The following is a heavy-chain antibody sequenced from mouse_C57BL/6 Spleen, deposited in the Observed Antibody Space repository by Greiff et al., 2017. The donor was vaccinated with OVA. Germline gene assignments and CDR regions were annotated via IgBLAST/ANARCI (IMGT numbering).Heavy chain of an antibody. V-gene: IGHV2-5*01. CDR1: GFSLTSYG. J-gene: IGHJ4*01. CDR2: IWRGGST. Sequence: QVQLKESGPGLVQPSQSLSITCTVSGFSLTSYGVHWVRQSPGKGLEWLGVIWRGGSTDYNAAFMSRLSITKDNSKSQVFFKMNSLQADDTAIYYCANGDGYYFYAMDYWGQGTSVTVSS. D-gene: IGHD2-3*01. CDR3: ANGDGYYFYAMDY.